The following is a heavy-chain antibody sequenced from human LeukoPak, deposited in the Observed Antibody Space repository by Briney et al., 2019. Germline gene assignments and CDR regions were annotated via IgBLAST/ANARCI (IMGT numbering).Heavy chain of an antibody. J-gene: IGHJ4*02. D-gene: IGHD3-9*01. CDR3: AKSAYYDILTGYYCEDY. CDR2: IGGGGVRT. V-gene: IGHV3-23*01. CDR1: GFTFTTYA. Sequence: GGSLRLSCAASGFTFTTYAMSWVRQAPGKGLEWVSAIGGGGVRTYYADSVKGRFTISRDNSKNRLYLQMTSLRAEDTAVYYCAKSAYYDILTGYYCEDYWGQGTLVTVSS.